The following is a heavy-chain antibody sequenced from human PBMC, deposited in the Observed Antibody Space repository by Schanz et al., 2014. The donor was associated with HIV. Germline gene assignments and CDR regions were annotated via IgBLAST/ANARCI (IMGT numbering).Heavy chain of an antibody. Sequence: QVQLVESGGGVVQPGRSLRLSCAASGFTFITYGMHWVRQAPGKGLEWVAGISYDGSNKYYADSVKGRFTISRDSFNNTLYLHMSSLRAEDTAVYFCAKDRTDSGWYKEGPRELGEWGQETLVTVSS. D-gene: IGHD6-19*01. CDR1: GFTFITYG. CDR3: AKDRTDSGWYKEGPRELGE. V-gene: IGHV3-30*18. J-gene: IGHJ4*02. CDR2: ISYDGSNK.